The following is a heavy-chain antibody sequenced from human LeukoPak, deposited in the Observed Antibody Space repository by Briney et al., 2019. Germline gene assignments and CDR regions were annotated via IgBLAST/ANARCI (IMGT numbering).Heavy chain of an antibody. V-gene: IGHV3-30*04. Sequence: GGSLRLSCAASGFTFSSYAMHWVRQAPGKGLEWVAVISYDGSNKYYADSVKGRFTISRDNSKNTLYLQMSSLRAEDTAVYYCAREKDAPNYYYGSGSYYNPPNYFDYWGQGTLVTVSS. CDR3: AREKDAPNYYYGSGSYYNPPNYFDY. D-gene: IGHD3-10*01. J-gene: IGHJ4*02. CDR2: ISYDGSNK. CDR1: GFTFSSYA.